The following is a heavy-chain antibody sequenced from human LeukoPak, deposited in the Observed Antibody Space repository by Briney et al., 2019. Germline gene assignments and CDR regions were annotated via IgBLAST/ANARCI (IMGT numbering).Heavy chain of an antibody. Sequence: GGSLRLSCTVSGFTVSSNSMSWVRQAPGKGLEWVSFIYSGGNTHNSDSVKGRFTISRDNSKNTLYLQMNSLRAEDTAVYYCARLRTTRGPVTVTPFYPGSPNWFDPWGQGTLVTVSS. J-gene: IGHJ5*02. V-gene: IGHV3-53*01. CDR3: ARLRTTRGPVTVTPFYPGSPNWFDP. CDR2: IYSGGNT. CDR1: GFTVSSNS. D-gene: IGHD4-17*01.